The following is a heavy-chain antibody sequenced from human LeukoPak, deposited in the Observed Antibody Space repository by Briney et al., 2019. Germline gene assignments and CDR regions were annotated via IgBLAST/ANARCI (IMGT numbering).Heavy chain of an antibody. V-gene: IGHV3-53*01. CDR2: IYKSGNT. J-gene: IGHJ5*02. Sequence: PGGSLRLSRAASGLAVSNSYMSWVRQAPGKGLEWVSVIYKSGNTYYADSLKGRFTISRDSSENTLYLQMNSLSAEDTAMYYCAKSSYGSGTALDLWGQGTLVTVSS. CDR3: AKSSYGSGTALDL. D-gene: IGHD3-10*01. CDR1: GLAVSNSY.